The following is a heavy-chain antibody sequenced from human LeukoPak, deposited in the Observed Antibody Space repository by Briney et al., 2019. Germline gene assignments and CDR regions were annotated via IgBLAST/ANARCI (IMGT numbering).Heavy chain of an antibody. V-gene: IGHV3-30*18. CDR1: GFTFSSFG. D-gene: IGHD2-2*01. CDR2: ISYDGSNK. J-gene: IGHJ1*01. Sequence: GGSLRLSCAASGFTFSSFGMHWVRQAPGKGLEGVAVISYDGSNKYYADSVKGRFTISRDNSKNTLYLQMNSLRAEDTAVYYCAKEYCSSTSCSVYFQHWGQGTLVTVSS. CDR3: AKEYCSSTSCSVYFQH.